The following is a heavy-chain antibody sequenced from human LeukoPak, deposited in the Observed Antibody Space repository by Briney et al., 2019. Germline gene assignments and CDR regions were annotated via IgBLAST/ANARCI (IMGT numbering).Heavy chain of an antibody. CDR2: ISWNSGSI. CDR3: AKDGLHYYDSSGYLDY. Sequence: PGRSLRLSCAASGFTFDDYAMHWVRQAPGKGLEWVSGISWNSGSIGYADSVKGRFTISRDNAKNSLYLQMNSLRAEDTALYYCAKDGLHYYDSSGYLDYWGQGTLVTVSS. J-gene: IGHJ4*02. V-gene: IGHV3-9*01. CDR1: GFTFDDYA. D-gene: IGHD3-22*01.